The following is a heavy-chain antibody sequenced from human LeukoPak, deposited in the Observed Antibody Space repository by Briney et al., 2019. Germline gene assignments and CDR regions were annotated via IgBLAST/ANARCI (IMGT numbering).Heavy chain of an antibody. V-gene: IGHV3-74*01. CDR2: IASDGSST. D-gene: IGHD4-23*01. J-gene: IGHJ4*02. CDR3: ARGRPHGNDY. Sequence: GGSLRLSCAASGFTFSSYWKNWVRQAPGKGLVWVSRIASDGSSTTYADSVKGRFSISRDNAKNTLYLQMNSLRVEDTAVYYCARGRPHGNDYWGQGTLVTVSS. CDR1: GFTFSSYW.